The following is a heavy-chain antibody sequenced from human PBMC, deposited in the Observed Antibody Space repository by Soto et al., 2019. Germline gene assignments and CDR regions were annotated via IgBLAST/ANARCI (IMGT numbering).Heavy chain of an antibody. CDR3: AKGSIEYRASVDR. D-gene: IGHD3-16*02. CDR1: GVSFNSYA. CDR2: ISARGVSS. J-gene: IGHJ5*02. Sequence: EVQLLESGGGLVQPGASLRLASAASGVSFNSYAMVWVRRAPGKWLEWVSVISARGVSSYFADSVNGRFTISRDNSKNVLSLEMNNLRAEDTATYFCAKGSIEYRASVDRWGPGTLVLVSS. V-gene: IGHV3-23*01.